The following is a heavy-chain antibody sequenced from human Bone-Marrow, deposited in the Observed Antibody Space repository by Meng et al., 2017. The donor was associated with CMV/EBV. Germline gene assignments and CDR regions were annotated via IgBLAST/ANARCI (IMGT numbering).Heavy chain of an antibody. CDR3: AGGCSNHRDDDAFDI. Sequence: SETLSLTCAVSRGSISDHFWSWIRQTPGTGLQWIGYVSDSGIVKYNPSLESRGTISRDRSRNRCYLTLTSVTAADTAVYYCAGGCSNHRDDDAFDIWGQGTMVTVSS. CDR2: VSDSGIV. D-gene: IGHD2-2*01. J-gene: IGHJ3*02. V-gene: IGHV4-59*11. CDR1: RGSISDHF.